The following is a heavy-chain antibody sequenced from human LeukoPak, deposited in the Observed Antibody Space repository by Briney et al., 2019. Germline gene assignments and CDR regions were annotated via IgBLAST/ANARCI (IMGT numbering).Heavy chain of an antibody. D-gene: IGHD3-10*01. J-gene: IGHJ4*02. CDR1: GFTFSSYE. CDR2: ISSSGSTI. Sequence: GGSLRLSCAASGFTFSSYEMNWVRQAPGKGLEWGSYISSSGSTIYYADSVKGRFTISRDKAKNSLYLQMNSLRAEDTAVYYCARARITMVRGVIIKTQSFDYWGQGTLVTVSS. V-gene: IGHV3-48*03. CDR3: ARARITMVRGVIIKTQSFDY.